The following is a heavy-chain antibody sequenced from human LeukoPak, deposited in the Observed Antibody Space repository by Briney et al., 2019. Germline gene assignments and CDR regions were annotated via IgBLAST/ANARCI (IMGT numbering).Heavy chain of an antibody. J-gene: IGHJ4*02. Sequence: HTGGSLRLSCAASEFTFSAYWRHWVRQAPGKGLVWVSRIRGEGSMTNYADSVKGRFTISRDNAKNTLYLQRNSLRLEDTAVYYCARENLAAAADYWGQGTVVTVSS. CDR3: ARENLAAAADY. CDR2: IRGEGSMT. V-gene: IGHV3-74*01. D-gene: IGHD6-25*01. CDR1: EFTFSAYW.